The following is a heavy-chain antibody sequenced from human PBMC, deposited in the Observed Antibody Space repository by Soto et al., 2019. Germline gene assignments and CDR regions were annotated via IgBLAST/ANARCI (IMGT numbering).Heavy chain of an antibody. Sequence: QVQLVQSGVEVKKPGASVKVSCKTSGYTFTRDGISWVRQAPGQGLEWMGWINSYNGNTKYVQKFQGRVTMTTDTSTNTAYMELKSLRSDDTAVYYSARDRRGLRSPYFGTYYFDHWGQGTRVTVSS. CDR3: ARDRRGLRSPYFGTYYFDH. CDR1: GYTFTRDG. D-gene: IGHD1-1*01. J-gene: IGHJ4*02. V-gene: IGHV1-18*01. CDR2: INSYNGNT.